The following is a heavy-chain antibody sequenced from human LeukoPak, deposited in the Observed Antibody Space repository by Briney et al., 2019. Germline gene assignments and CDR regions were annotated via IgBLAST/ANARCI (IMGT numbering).Heavy chain of an antibody. CDR2: IHSDGSNK. V-gene: IGHV3-30*02. CDR1: GFTFSSYA. J-gene: IGHJ4*02. CDR3: ARVEDYDILTDFDY. D-gene: IGHD3-9*01. Sequence: GGALRLSCAASGFTFSSYAMHWVRQAPGKGLEGVAFIHSDGSNKHYADSVKGRFTLSRENSKNTLYLQMNSLRAEDTAVYHCARVEDYDILTDFDYWGQGTLVTVSS.